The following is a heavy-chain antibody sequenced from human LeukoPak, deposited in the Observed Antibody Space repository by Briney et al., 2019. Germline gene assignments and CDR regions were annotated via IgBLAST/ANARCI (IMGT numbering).Heavy chain of an antibody. CDR3: ARSPAAAAGDY. J-gene: IGHJ4*02. D-gene: IGHD6-13*01. CDR1: GYTFTSYY. V-gene: IGHV1-46*01. CDR2: INPSGGST. Sequence: ASVKVSCKASGYTFTSYYMHWVRQAPGQGLEWMGIINPSGGSTSYAQRFQGRVTMTRDTSTSTVYMELSSLRSEDTAVYYCARSPAAAAGDYWGQGTLVTVSS.